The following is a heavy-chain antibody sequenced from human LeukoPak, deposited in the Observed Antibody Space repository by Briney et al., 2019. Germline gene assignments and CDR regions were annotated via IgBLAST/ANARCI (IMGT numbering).Heavy chain of an antibody. CDR3: VRDVLYYYGAERLFWFDP. J-gene: IGHJ5*02. CDR2: IIYDGSNK. D-gene: IGHD3-10*01. Sequence: PGGSLRLSCAASGFTFSIYGMHWVRQAPGKGLEWVAAIIYDGSNKYYADSVKGRFTISRDNSKNTLDLQMSSLRAEDTAVYYCVRDVLYYYGAERLFWFDPWGQGTLVTVSS. V-gene: IGHV3-30*03. CDR1: GFTFSIYG.